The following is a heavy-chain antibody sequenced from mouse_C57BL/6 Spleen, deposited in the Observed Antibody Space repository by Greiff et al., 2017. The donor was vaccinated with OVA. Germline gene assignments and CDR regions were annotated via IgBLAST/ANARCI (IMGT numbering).Heavy chain of an antibody. Sequence: EVQLQESGAELVRPGASVKLSCKASGYNITDDYMHWVKQRPEQGLEWIGWIDPENGDTEYASKFKGKATITADTSSNTAYLQLSSLTSEDTAVYYCAPFITTVVGGAMDYWGQGTSVTVSS. J-gene: IGHJ4*01. D-gene: IGHD1-1*01. V-gene: IGHV14-4*01. CDR1: GYNITDDY. CDR3: APFITTVVGGAMDY. CDR2: IDPENGDT.